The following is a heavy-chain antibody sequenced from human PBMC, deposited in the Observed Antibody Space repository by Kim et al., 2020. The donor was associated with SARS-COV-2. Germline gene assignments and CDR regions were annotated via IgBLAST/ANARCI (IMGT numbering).Heavy chain of an antibody. J-gene: IGHJ6*03. CDR2: INTNTGNP. Sequence: ASVKVSCKASGYTFTSYAMNWVRQAPGQGLEWMGWINTNTGNPTYAQGFTGRFVFSLDTSVSTAYLQISSLKAEDTAVYYCARDSLLRLFGVASPYYYYYYYMDVWGKGTTVTVSS. V-gene: IGHV7-4-1*02. CDR3: ARDSLLRLFGVASPYYYYYYYMDV. D-gene: IGHD3-3*01. CDR1: GYTFTSYA.